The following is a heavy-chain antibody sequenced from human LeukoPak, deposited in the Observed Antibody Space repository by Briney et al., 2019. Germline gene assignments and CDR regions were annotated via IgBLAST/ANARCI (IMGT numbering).Heavy chain of an antibody. CDR2: ISSSSSTI. J-gene: IGHJ4*02. D-gene: IGHD4-17*01. Sequence: GGSQRLSCAASGFTVSSNYMSWVRQAPGKGLEWVSYISSSSSTIYYADSVKGRFTISRDNAKNSLYLQMNSLRAEDTAVYYCATHDYGDNFDYWGQGTLVTVSS. CDR1: GFTVSSNY. V-gene: IGHV3-48*01. CDR3: ATHDYGDNFDY.